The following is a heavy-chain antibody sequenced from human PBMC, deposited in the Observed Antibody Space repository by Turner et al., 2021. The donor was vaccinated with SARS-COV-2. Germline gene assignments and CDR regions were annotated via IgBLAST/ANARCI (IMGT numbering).Heavy chain of an antibody. J-gene: IGHJ5*01. CDR1: GFTFSCDA. D-gene: IGHD2-15*01. CDR2: ISGNGGST. V-gene: IGHV3-23*04. Sequence: VQLVESGGGLVKPAASLRVSRSAAGFTFSCDAMSWDRQAPGRGLGLVSAISGNGGSTYYADSVKGRFTISRDNSKNALYLQMNSLRAEDTAVYYCAKDGYDGIYCSGGRCYSGWFDSWGQGTLVTVSS. CDR3: AKDGYDGIYCSGGRCYSGWFDS.